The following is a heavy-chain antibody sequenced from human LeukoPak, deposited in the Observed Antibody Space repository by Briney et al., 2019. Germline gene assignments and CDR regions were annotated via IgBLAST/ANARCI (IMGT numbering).Heavy chain of an antibody. Sequence: ASVKVSCKASGGTFSSYAISWVRQAPGQGLEWMGGIIPIFGTANYAQKFQGRVTITADESTSTAYMELSSLRSEDTAVYYCARAGEQLAPALDYWGQGTLVTVSS. CDR3: ARAGEQLAPALDY. V-gene: IGHV1-69*13. D-gene: IGHD6-6*01. CDR2: IIPIFGTA. J-gene: IGHJ4*02. CDR1: GGTFSSYA.